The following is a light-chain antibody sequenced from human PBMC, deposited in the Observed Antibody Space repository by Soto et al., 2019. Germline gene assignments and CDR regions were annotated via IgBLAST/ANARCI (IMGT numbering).Light chain of an antibody. V-gene: IGLV1-36*01. J-gene: IGLJ3*02. CDR2: YDD. CDR3: AAWDDSLNGSRV. Sequence: QSVLTQPPSLSEAPRQRVTISCSGSSSNIGNNAVNWYQQLPGKAPKLLIYYDDLLPSGVSDRFSGSKSGTSASLAISGLQSEDEADYYCAAWDDSLNGSRVFGGGTKLTVL. CDR1: SSNIGNNA.